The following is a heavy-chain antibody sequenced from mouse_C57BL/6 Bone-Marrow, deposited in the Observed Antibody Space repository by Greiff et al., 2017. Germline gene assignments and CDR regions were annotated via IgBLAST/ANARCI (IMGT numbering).Heavy chain of an antibody. V-gene: IGHV1-81*01. CDR3: ARSSSGYARDY. Sequence: QVHVKQSGAELARPGASVKLSCKASGYTFTSYGISWVKQRTGQGLEWIGEIYPRSGNTYYNEKFKGKATLTADKSSSTAYMELRSLTSEDSAVYFCARSSSGYARDYWGQGTSVTVSS. CDR1: GYTFTSYG. CDR2: IYPRSGNT. D-gene: IGHD3-2*02. J-gene: IGHJ4*01.